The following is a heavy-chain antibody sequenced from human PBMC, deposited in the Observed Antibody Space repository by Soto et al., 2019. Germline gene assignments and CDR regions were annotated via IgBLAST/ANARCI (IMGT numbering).Heavy chain of an antibody. J-gene: IGHJ2*01. CDR2: INPGGVST. V-gene: IGHV1-46*01. CDR1: GYTFTTYY. Sequence: QVQLVQSGAEVKKPGASVEVSCKASGYTFTTYYIHWVRHAPGQGLELMGVINPGGVSTKSAQKFQDRVTMTSDTSTSTVYMDLSSLRSEDTAVSFCARWGNGDTVGYWYFELWGRVTLVTVST. D-gene: IGHD4-17*01. CDR3: ARWGNGDTVGYWYFEL.